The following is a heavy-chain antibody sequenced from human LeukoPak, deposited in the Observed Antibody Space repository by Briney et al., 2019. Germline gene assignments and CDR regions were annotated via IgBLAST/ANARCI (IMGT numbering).Heavy chain of an antibody. Sequence: ASVKVSCKASDYTSTKYGITWVRQAPGQGLEWLGWISGYVAKTTYAQKVQGRVTMTSDTSTSTAYMELRSLRSDDTAVYYCARVRGILWSGVSVDAFDIWGQGTMVTVSA. CDR3: ARVRGILWSGVSVDAFDI. D-gene: IGHD3-10*01. CDR2: ISGYVAKT. V-gene: IGHV1-18*01. J-gene: IGHJ3*02. CDR1: DYTSTKYG.